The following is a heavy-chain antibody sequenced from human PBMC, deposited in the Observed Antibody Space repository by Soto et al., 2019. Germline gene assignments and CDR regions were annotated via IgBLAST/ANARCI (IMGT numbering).Heavy chain of an antibody. Sequence: GGSLRLSCAASGFTFSSSWMSWVRQAPGKRLEWVADINHVGSEILYVDSVKGRFTVSRDNTKNPVYLQMNSLRVEDTALYYCARDPAWGSLDYWGLGTLVTVSS. CDR3: ARDPAWGSLDY. V-gene: IGHV3-7*01. J-gene: IGHJ4*02. D-gene: IGHD7-27*01. CDR1: GFTFSSSW. CDR2: INHVGSEI.